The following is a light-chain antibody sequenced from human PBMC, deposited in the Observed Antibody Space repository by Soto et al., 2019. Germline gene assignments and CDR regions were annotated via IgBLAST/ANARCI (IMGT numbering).Light chain of an antibody. J-gene: IGKJ4*01. Sequence: EVVMTQSPATLSVSPGERATLSCRASQTVRDNLGWYQQKPGQPPRLLIYGATTRATGIPARFSGSGSGTEITLTISSLQSEDFAVYYCQHYNNWPLTFGGGTKVDIK. CDR3: QHYNNWPLT. CDR2: GAT. CDR1: QTVRDN. V-gene: IGKV3D-15*01.